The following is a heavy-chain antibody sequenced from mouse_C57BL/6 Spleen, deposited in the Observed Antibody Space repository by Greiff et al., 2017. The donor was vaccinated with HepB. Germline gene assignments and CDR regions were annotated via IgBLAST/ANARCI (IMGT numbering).Heavy chain of an antibody. CDR2: IDPSDSYT. CDR1: GYTFTSYW. J-gene: IGHJ4*01. Sequence: VQLQQPGAELVRPGTSVKLSCKASGYTFTSYWMHWVKQRPGQGLEWIGVIDPSDSYTNYNQKFKGKATLTVDTSSSTAYMQLSSLTSEDSAVYYCARNDGSRRDYAMDYWGQGTSVTVSS. CDR3: ARNDGSRRDYAMDY. V-gene: IGHV1-59*01. D-gene: IGHD2-3*01.